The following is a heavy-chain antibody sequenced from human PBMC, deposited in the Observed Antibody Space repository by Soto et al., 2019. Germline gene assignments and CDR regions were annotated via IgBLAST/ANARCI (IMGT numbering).Heavy chain of an antibody. V-gene: IGHV1-69*13. CDR1: GGTFSSYA. CDR3: AIDPDPNYYDSTGYGRY. D-gene: IGHD3-22*01. J-gene: IGHJ4*02. Sequence: GASVKVSCKASGGTFSSYAISWVRQAPGQGLEWMGGIIPIFGTANYAQKFQGRVTITADESTSTAYMELSSLRSEDTAVYYCAIDPDPNYYDSTGYGRYWGQGTLVTVSS. CDR2: IIPIFGTA.